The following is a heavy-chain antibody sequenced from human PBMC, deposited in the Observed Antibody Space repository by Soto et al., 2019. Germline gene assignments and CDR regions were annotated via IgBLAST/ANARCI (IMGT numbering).Heavy chain of an antibody. CDR2: ISWNSGSI. V-gene: IGHV3-9*01. D-gene: IGHD6-19*01. J-gene: IGHJ5*02. CDR3: AKDVSSGWYSGWFDP. CDR1: GFTFDDYA. Sequence: EVQLVESGGGLVQPGRSLRLSCAASGFTFDDYAMHWVRQAPGKGLEWVSGISWNSGSIGYADSVKGRFTISRDNAKNSLYLQMNSLRAEDTALYYCAKDVSSGWYSGWFDPWGQGTLVTVSS.